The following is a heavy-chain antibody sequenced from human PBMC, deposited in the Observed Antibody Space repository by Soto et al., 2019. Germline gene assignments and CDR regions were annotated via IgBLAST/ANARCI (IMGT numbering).Heavy chain of an antibody. CDR1: GYSFTSHW. CDR2: IYPGDSDT. J-gene: IGHJ6*02. D-gene: IGHD2-2*01. V-gene: IGHV5-51*01. CDR3: ARQVGYCSSTSCYHDYYGMDV. Sequence: GESLKISCKGSGYSFTSHWIGWVRQMPGKGLEWMGIIYPGDSDTRYSPSFQGQVTISADKSISTAYLQWSSLKASDTAMYYCARQVGYCSSTSCYHDYYGMDVWGQGTTVTVSS.